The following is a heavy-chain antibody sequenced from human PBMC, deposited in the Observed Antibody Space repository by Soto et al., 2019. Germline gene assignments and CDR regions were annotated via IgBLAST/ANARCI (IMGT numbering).Heavy chain of an antibody. CDR1: GYTFTSYD. J-gene: IGHJ3*02. Sequence: ASVKVSCKASGYTFTSYDINWVRQATGQGLEWMGWMNPNSGSTGYAQKFQGRVTMTRDTSISTAYMELSRLRSDDTAVYYCARAHYDILTGYYSGGDHDAFDIWGQGTMVTVSS. D-gene: IGHD3-9*01. CDR3: ARAHYDILTGYYSGGDHDAFDI. CDR2: MNPNSGST. V-gene: IGHV1-8*01.